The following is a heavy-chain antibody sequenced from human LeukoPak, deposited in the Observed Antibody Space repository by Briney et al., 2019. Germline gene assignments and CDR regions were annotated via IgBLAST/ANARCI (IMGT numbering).Heavy chain of an antibody. Sequence: GGSLRLSCAASGFTFSNYWMTWVRQAPGKGLEWVANIKQDGSDKYYVDSVKGRFTISRDNTNNSLYLQMNSLRAEDTAVYYCARDVTPFIWGQGTLVTVSS. CDR2: IKQDGSDK. CDR1: GFTFSNYW. V-gene: IGHV3-7*01. J-gene: IGHJ4*02. CDR3: ARDVTPFI. D-gene: IGHD2-15*01.